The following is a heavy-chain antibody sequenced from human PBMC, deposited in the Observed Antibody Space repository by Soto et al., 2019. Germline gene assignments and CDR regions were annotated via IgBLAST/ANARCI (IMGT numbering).Heavy chain of an antibody. Sequence: SESLSLTCAVSGYSISSGYYWGWIRQPPGKGLEWIGSIYHSGSTYYNPSLKSRVTISVDTSKNQFSLKLSSVTAADTAVYYCARWKWELLFDYWGQGTLVTVSS. CDR3: ARWKWELLFDY. CDR1: GYSISSGYY. D-gene: IGHD1-26*01. CDR2: IYHSGST. J-gene: IGHJ4*02. V-gene: IGHV4-38-2*01.